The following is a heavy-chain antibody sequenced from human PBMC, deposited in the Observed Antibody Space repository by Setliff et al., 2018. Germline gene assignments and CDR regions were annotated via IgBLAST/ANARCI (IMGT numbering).Heavy chain of an antibody. D-gene: IGHD1-1*01. CDR3: ARTGTYRYFDY. V-gene: IGHV4-39*01. J-gene: IGHJ4*02. CDR1: GFSINSGTHF. CDR2: IHYSGNT. Sequence: SETLSLTCTVSGFSINSGTHFWGWIRQPPGKGLEWIGRIHYSGNTYYNASLKSRVIISVDTAQNQSSLSLSSVTAADTAVYYCARTGTYRYFDYWGQGTLVTVSS.